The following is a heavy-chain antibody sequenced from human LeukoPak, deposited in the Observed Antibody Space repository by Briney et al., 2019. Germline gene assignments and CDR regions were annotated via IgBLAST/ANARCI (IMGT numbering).Heavy chain of an antibody. D-gene: IGHD3-22*01. CDR3: AKDGDYYDSSGYFSGFDY. J-gene: IGHJ4*02. CDR1: GFTFSSYA. Sequence: PGGSLRLSCAASGFTFSSYAMSWVRQAPGKGLEWVSAISGSGGSTYYADSVKGRFTISRDNSKNTLYLQMNSLRAEDTAVYYCAKDGDYYDSSGYFSGFDYWGQGTLVTVSS. CDR2: ISGSGGST. V-gene: IGHV3-23*01.